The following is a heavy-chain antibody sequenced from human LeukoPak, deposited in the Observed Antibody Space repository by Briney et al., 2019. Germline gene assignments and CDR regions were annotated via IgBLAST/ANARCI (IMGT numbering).Heavy chain of an antibody. J-gene: IGHJ4*02. CDR2: ISSSSSYI. Sequence: GGSLRLSCAASGFTFSSYSMNWVRQAPGKGLEWVSSISSSSSYIYYADSVKGRFTISRDNAKNSLYLQMNSLRAEDTAVYYCARGPSVSSGWQANDYWGQGTLVTVSS. CDR3: ARGPSVSSGWQANDY. CDR1: GFTFSSYS. V-gene: IGHV3-21*01. D-gene: IGHD6-19*01.